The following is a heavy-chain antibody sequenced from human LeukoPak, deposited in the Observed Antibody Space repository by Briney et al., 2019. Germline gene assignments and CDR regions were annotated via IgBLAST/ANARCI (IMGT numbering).Heavy chain of an antibody. D-gene: IGHD1-26*01. Sequence: GASVKVSCKAYGYNFTSYDNNWVRQATGQGLEWMGWMNPHTGNTGYAQKFQGRVTMTRDTSISTAYMQLSSLRSEDTAVYYCAREVSGSYFGWGQGTLVTVSS. CDR2: MNPHTGNT. J-gene: IGHJ4*02. CDR3: AREVSGSYFG. V-gene: IGHV1-8*01. CDR1: GYNFTSYD.